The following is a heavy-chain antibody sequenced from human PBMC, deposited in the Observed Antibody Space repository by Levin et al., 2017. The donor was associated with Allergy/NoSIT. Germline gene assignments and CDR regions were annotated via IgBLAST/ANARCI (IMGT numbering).Heavy chain of an antibody. CDR1: GFNFHAYG. J-gene: IGHJ4*02. CDR3: ATFDYSYYGYYFDY. D-gene: IGHD4-11*01. Sequence: QTGGSLRLSCAVSGFNFHAYGMTWVRQAPGKGLEWVSTIRGSDDSTYYRDSVKGRFVVSRDSSEDTLYLDMHSLRAEDTALYYCATFDYSYYGYYFDYWGQGTPVTVSS. CDR2: IRGSDDST. V-gene: IGHV3-23*01.